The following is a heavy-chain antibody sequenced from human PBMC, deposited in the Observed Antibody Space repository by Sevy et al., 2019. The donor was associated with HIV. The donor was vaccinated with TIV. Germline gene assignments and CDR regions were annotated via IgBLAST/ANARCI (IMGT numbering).Heavy chain of an antibody. J-gene: IGHJ4*02. CDR1: GFTFGDYC. CDR3: TRWKAAQSIFDY. V-gene: IGHV3-49*04. D-gene: IGHD6-13*01. CDR2: LKSDVYGGTV. Sequence: RSLRLSCTASGFTFGDYCMSWVRQAPGKGLEWVAFLKSDVYGGTVDHAASVRGRFVISRDASKTIAYLQMNDLKTEDTGVYYCTRWKAAQSIFDYWGQGALVTVSS.